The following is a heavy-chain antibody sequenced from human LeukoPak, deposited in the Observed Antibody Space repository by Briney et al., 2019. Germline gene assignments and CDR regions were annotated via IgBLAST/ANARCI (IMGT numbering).Heavy chain of an antibody. D-gene: IGHD3-9*01. J-gene: IGHJ6*02. V-gene: IGHV5-51*01. CDR1: GYSFTSYW. CDR2: IYPGDSDT. CDR3: ARTLRYFDWLFDGDYYGMDV. Sequence: PGESLKISCKGSGYSFTSYWIGWVRQMPGKGLEWMGIIYPGDSDTRYSPSFQGQVTISADKSISTAYMELSRLRSDDTAVYYCARTLRYFDWLFDGDYYGMDVWGQGTTVTVSS.